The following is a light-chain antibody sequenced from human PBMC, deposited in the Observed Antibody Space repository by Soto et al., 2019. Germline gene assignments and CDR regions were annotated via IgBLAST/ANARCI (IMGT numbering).Light chain of an antibody. J-gene: IGLJ3*02. V-gene: IGLV2-23*02. CDR3: CSYTTDGTLV. CDR2: EVS. Sequence: QSVLTQPASVSGSPGQSITISCTGSSSDVGRYNLVSWYQHPPGRVPQLLIYEVSKRTPGVSSRFSASKSANTASLTISGLQPDDEAEYFCCSYTTDGTLVFGRGTKVTVL. CDR1: SSDVGRYNL.